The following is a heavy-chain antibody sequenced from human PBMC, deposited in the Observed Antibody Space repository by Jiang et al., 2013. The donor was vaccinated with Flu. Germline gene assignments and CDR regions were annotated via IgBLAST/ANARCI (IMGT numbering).Heavy chain of an antibody. CDR1: GYTFTSYY. J-gene: IGHJ4*02. CDR2: INPSGGST. D-gene: IGHD2-2*02. V-gene: IGHV1-46*01. CDR3: ARFYCSSTSCYTGIGALDY. Sequence: SGAEVKKPGASVKVSCKASGYTFTSYYMHWVRQAPGQGLEWMGIINPSGGSTSYAQKFQGRVTMTRDTSTSTVYMELSSLRSEDTAVYYCARFYCSSTSCYTGIGALDYWGQGTLVTVSS.